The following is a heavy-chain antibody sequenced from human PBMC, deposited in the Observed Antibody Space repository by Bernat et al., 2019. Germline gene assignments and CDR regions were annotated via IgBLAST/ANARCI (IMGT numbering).Heavy chain of an antibody. V-gene: IGHV3-74*01. Sequence: EVQLVESGGGLVQPGGSLRLSCAASGFTFSSYWMHWVRQAAGKGLVWVSRINSDGSSTSYADSVQGRFTIAKDNAKNTLYMQMNRLSAEDTAVYYCARAALGDTAMAHYYYYMDVWGKGTTVTVSS. CDR2: INSDGSST. D-gene: IGHD5-18*01. CDR3: ARAALGDTAMAHYYYYMDV. CDR1: GFTFSSYW. J-gene: IGHJ6*03.